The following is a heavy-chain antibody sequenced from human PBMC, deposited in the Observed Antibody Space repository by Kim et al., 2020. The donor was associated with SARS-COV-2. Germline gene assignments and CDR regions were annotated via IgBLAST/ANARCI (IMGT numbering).Heavy chain of an antibody. V-gene: IGHV1-69*13. CDR1: GGTFSSYA. CDR2: IIPIFGTA. J-gene: IGHJ6*02. Sequence: SVKVSCKASGGTFSSYAISWVRQAPGQGLEWMGGIIPIFGTANYAQKFQGRVTITADESTSTAYMELSSLRSEDTAVYYCARGSYYGSGSYFTRNYYYYGMDVWGQGTTVTVSS. D-gene: IGHD3-10*01. CDR3: ARGSYYGSGSYFTRNYYYYGMDV.